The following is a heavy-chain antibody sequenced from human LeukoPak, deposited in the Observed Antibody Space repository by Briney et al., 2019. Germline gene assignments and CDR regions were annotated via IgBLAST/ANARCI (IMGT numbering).Heavy chain of an antibody. V-gene: IGHV1-8*01. CDR1: GYTFTSYD. CDR3: ERGTARYKLWFGETDAFDI. CDR2: MNPNSGNT. D-gene: IGHD3-10*01. Sequence: GASVKVSCKASGYTFTSYDINWVRQATGQGLEWMGWMNPNSGNTGYAQKFQGRVTMTRNTSISTAYMELSSLRSEDTAVYYCERGTARYKLWFGETDAFDIWGQGTMVTVSS. J-gene: IGHJ3*02.